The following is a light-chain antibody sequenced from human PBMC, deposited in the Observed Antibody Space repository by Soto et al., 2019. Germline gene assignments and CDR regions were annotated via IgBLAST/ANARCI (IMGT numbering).Light chain of an antibody. CDR3: QQYDRWPPST. V-gene: IGKV3-15*01. J-gene: IGKJ1*01. CDR1: PSVSNN. Sequence: EIVMRQSTATMSVSPGEGATLSWRASPSVSNNLAWYQQKPGQAPRLLIYGPSTRATGVPARFSGSGSGTEFTLTISGLQSEDIAVYYCQQYDRWPPSTSGQGTKVDIK. CDR2: GPS.